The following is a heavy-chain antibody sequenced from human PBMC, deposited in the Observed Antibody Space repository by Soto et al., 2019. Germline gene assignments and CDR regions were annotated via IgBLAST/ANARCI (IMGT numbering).Heavy chain of an antibody. J-gene: IGHJ4*02. V-gene: IGHV3-23*01. CDR1: EFTFSNYA. CDR3: AKIPGYYYDCTRYHFDY. CDR2: ISYGGGTT. Sequence: EVQLLESGGGLVQPGGSLRLSCAASEFTFSNYAMSWVRQAPGKGLEWVSAISYGGGTTYYADSVKGRFTISRDNTKNTQLLQMSSLRAENTAVYYSAKIPGYYYDCTRYHFDYWGQGTLVTVSS. D-gene: IGHD3-22*01.